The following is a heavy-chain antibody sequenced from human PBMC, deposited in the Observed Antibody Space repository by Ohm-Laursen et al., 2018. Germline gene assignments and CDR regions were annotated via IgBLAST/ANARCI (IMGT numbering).Heavy chain of an antibody. D-gene: IGHD1-26*01. J-gene: IGHJ4*02. CDR1: GGTFSSYA. Sequence: VASVKVSCKASGGTFSSYAISWVRQAPGQGLEWMGGIIPIFGTANYAQKFQGRVTITADESTSTAYMELSSLRSEDTAVYYCARGPYSGSYYAFDYWGQGTLVTVSS. V-gene: IGHV1-69*13. CDR2: IIPIFGTA. CDR3: ARGPYSGSYYAFDY.